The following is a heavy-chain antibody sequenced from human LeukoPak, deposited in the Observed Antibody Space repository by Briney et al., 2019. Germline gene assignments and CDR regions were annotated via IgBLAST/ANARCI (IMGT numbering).Heavy chain of an antibody. CDR1: GGFISGHY. CDR3: ARHIRLGGWFGP. CDR2: IYYNGDT. J-gene: IGHJ5*02. V-gene: IGHV4-59*08. Sequence: KSSETLSLTCTVSGGFISGHYWSWIRQPPGKGLEWIGYIYYNGDTNYNPSVKSRVTISLDKSKNYFSLKLTSVTAADTAIYHCARHIRLGGWFGPWGQGTLVTVSS. D-gene: IGHD3-16*01.